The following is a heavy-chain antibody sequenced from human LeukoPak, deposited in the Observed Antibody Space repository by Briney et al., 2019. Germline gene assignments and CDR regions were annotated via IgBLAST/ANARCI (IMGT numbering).Heavy chain of an antibody. CDR2: ISTSGVST. V-gene: IGHV3-23*01. CDR3: AKHLLVQGVLGAFDI. Sequence: GGSLRLSCAASGFTFSSYAMSWVRQAPGKGLEWVSGISTSGVSTYYADSVKGRFSISRDNSKNTLYLQMNSLRAEDAAIYHCAKHLLVQGVLGAFDIWGQGTMVTVSS. J-gene: IGHJ3*02. D-gene: IGHD3-10*01. CDR1: GFTFSSYA.